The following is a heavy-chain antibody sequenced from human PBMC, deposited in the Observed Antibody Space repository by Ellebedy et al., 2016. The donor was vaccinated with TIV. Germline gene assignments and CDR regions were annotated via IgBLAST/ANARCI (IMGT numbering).Heavy chain of an antibody. J-gene: IGHJ3*02. CDR3: ARLPLTTVTTFPGDAVDI. V-gene: IGHV4-39*02. CDR2: IYYSGST. Sequence: SETLSLTXTVSGGSISSSSYYWGWIRQPPGKGLEWIGSIYYSGSTYYNPSLKSRVAISVDSSKTHFSLNLSSVTAADTAIYYCARLPLTTVTTFPGDAVDIWGQGTMVTVSS. D-gene: IGHD4-17*01. CDR1: GGSISSSSYY.